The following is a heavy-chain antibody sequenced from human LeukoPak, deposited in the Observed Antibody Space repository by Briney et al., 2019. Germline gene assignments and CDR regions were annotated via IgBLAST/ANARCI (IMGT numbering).Heavy chain of an antibody. CDR2: MNPNSGNT. CDR3: ARWGSGWYSIDY. D-gene: IGHD6-19*01. Sequence: ASVEVSCKASGYTFTSYDINWVRQATGQGLEWMGWMNPNSGNTGYAQKFQGRVTMTRNTSISTAYMELSSLRSEDTAVYYCARWGSGWYSIDYWGQGTLVTVSS. J-gene: IGHJ4*02. V-gene: IGHV1-8*01. CDR1: GYTFTSYD.